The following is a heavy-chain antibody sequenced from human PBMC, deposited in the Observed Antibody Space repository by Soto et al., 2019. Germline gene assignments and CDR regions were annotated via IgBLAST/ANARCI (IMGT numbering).Heavy chain of an antibody. V-gene: IGHV4-4*02. J-gene: IGHJ4*02. CDR2: SHQSGST. Sequence: QVQLQESGPGLVKPSGTLSLTCAVSGVSISSHDWWTWVRQPPGKGLEWIGESHQSGSTNYNSSLESRVTISVDKSKNQFSLKLSSVTVADTAVYYCVPRDSSRFYWGQGTLVTVSS. CDR1: GVSISSHDW. CDR3: VPRDSSRFY. D-gene: IGHD6-13*01.